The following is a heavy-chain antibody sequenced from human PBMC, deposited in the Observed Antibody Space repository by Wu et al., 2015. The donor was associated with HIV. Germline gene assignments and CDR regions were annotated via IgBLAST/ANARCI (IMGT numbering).Heavy chain of an antibody. D-gene: IGHD3-22*01. CDR3: ARAAHYYDSSGYHNWFDP. J-gene: IGHJ5*02. CDR2: IIPIFGTA. V-gene: IGHV1-69*18. CDR1: GYTFTSYD. Sequence: QVQLVQSGAEVKKPGASVKVSCKASGYTFTSYDINWVRQATGQGLEWMGRIIPIFGTANYAQKFQGRVTITADESTSTAYMELSSLRSEDTAVYYCARAAHYYDSSGYHNWFDPWGQGTLVTVSS.